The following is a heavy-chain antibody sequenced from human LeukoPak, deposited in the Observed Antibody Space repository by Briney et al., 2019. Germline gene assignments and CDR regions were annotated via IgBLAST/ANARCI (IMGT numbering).Heavy chain of an antibody. Sequence: GRSLRLSCTTFGFTFGDHAISWVRQAPGKGLEWVGFIRSKAYRGTTEYAASVKGRFTISRDDSISIAYLQMNSLKTEDTAVYYCTRGPIQLWIHNGVDVWGQGTTVTVSS. CDR1: GFTFGDHA. D-gene: IGHD5-18*01. CDR3: TRGPIQLWIHNGVDV. J-gene: IGHJ6*02. V-gene: IGHV3-49*04. CDR2: IRSKAYRGTT.